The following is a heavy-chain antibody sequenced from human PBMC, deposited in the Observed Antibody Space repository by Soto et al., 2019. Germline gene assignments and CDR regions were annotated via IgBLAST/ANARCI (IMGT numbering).Heavy chain of an antibody. Sequence: GGSLRLSCAASGFTFSTYWMSWVRRTPGKGLEWVANIKQDGTEKYYVDSVRGRLTVSRDNAKSSLYLQMNSLRVEDTAVYYCTTSPHRDSERVFVWGQGTTVTVPS. CDR3: TTSPHRDSERVFV. CDR2: IKQDGTEK. CDR1: GFTFSTYW. J-gene: IGHJ6*02. D-gene: IGHD1-26*01. V-gene: IGHV3-7*01.